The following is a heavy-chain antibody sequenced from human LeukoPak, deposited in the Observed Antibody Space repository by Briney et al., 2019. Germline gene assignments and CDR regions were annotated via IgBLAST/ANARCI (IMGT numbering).Heavy chain of an antibody. CDR1: GYTITGYY. CDR2: INPSSGDT. D-gene: IGHD1-1*01. CDR3: ARDRHWNQGNFDY. Sequence: ASVKVSCKASGYTITGYYIRWVRQAPGQGLEWMGWINPSSGDTNYAQKFQGRVTMTRDTSINTAFMELSRLRSDDTAVYYCARDRHWNQGNFDYWGQGTLVTVSS. J-gene: IGHJ4*02. V-gene: IGHV1-2*02.